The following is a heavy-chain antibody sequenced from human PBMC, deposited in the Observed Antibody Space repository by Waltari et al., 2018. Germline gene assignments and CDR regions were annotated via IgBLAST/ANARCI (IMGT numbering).Heavy chain of an antibody. V-gene: IGHV3-30*04. J-gene: IGHJ6*02. CDR2: ISYNGRNI. CDR1: VFTFSSHG. D-gene: IGHD3-22*01. CDR3: ARDYCDRSNCHGMDV. Sequence: QVQLVESGGGVVQPGRSLRLSGAASVFTFSSHGMPWVRQAPGKGLEWVAVISYNGRNIYYVDSVKGRFTISRDNSKKTLYMQMNSLRVEDTAVYYCARDYCDRSNCHGMDVWGQGTTVTVSS.